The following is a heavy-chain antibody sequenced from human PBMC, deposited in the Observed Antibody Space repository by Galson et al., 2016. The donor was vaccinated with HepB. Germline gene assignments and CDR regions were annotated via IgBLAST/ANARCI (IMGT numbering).Heavy chain of an antibody. D-gene: IGHD1/OR15-1a*01. Sequence: SVKVSCKASGYIFTNYDINWVRQAPGQGLEWMGWVSPKSGNTDYAQKFQGRVTMTRNTSINTAYMELTGLTSDDTAVYSCAKQIWVVEVWGQGTLVTVSS. CDR1: GYIFTNYD. CDR2: VSPKSGNT. J-gene: IGHJ4*02. V-gene: IGHV1-8*01. CDR3: AKQIWVVEV.